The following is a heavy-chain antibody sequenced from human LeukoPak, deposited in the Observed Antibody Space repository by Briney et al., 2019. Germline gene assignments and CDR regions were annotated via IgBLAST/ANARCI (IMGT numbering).Heavy chain of an antibody. D-gene: IGHD2-2*01. J-gene: IGHJ4*02. V-gene: IGHV4-39*01. CDR3: ARRYCSDTSCSGFDY. CDR1: GDSISSSGYY. CDR2: IYYSGSI. Sequence: SETLSLTCTVSGDSISSSGYYWGWIRQPPGKGLEWIGSIYYSGSINYNPPLKSRDTISVDTSKNQFSLWLSSVTAADTAVYYCARRYCSDTSCSGFDYWGQGTLVTVSS.